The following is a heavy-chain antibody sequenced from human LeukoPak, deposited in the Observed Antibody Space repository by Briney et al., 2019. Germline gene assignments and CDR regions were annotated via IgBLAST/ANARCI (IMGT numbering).Heavy chain of an antibody. V-gene: IGHV4-31*03. CDR2: IYYSGST. J-gene: IGHJ6*02. D-gene: IGHD2-2*01. CDR3: ARDRHCSSTSCYHYYGMDV. CDR1: GGSISSGGYY. Sequence: SETLSFTCTVSGGSISSGGYYWSWIRQHPGKGLEWIGYIYYSGSTYYNPSLKSRVTISVDTSKNQFSLKLSSVTAADTAVYYCARDRHCSSTSCYHYYGMDVWGQGTTVTVSS.